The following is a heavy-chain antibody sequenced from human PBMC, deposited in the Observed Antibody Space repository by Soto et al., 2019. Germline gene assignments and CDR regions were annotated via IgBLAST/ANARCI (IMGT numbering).Heavy chain of an antibody. D-gene: IGHD3-10*01. CDR2: IYHSGST. Sequence: QLQLQESGSGLVKPSQTLSLTCAVSGGSISSGGYSWSWIRQPPGKGLEWIGYIYHSGSTYYNPHLKSRVTISVDRSKNQFYLKLSSVTVADTAVYYCARDQYGSIDYWGQGTPVTVSS. CDR1: GGSISSGGYS. V-gene: IGHV4-30-2*01. J-gene: IGHJ4*02. CDR3: ARDQYGSIDY.